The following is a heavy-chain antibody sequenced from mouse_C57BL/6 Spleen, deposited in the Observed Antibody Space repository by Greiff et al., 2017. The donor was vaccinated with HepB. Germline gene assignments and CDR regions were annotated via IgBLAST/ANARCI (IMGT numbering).Heavy chain of an antibody. CDR3: ARYEGVRRGFDY. J-gene: IGHJ2*01. CDR1: GFTFTDYY. V-gene: IGHV7-3*01. Sequence: VQLQQSGGGLVQPGGSLSLSCAASGFTFTDYYMSWVRQPPGKALEWLGFIRNKANGYTTEYSASVKGRFTISRDNSQSILYLQMNALRAEDSATYYCARYEGVRRGFDYWGQGTTLTVSS. CDR2: IRNKANGYTT. D-gene: IGHD2-14*01.